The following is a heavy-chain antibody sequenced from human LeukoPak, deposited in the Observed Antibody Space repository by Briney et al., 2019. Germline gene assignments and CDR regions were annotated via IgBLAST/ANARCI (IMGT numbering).Heavy chain of an antibody. Sequence: GGSLRLSCAASGFTFNSYAMSWVRQAPGKGLEWVSAISGSGGSTYYADSVKGRFTISRDNSKNMLSLQMNSLRAEDTAVYYCAKDRRAGSYDYWGQGTLVTVSS. CDR1: GFTFNSYA. J-gene: IGHJ4*02. CDR3: AKDRRAGSYDY. CDR2: ISGSGGST. V-gene: IGHV3-23*01. D-gene: IGHD3-10*01.